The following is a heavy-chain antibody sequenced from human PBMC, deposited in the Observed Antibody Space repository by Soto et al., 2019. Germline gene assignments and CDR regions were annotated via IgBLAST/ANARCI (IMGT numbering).Heavy chain of an antibody. V-gene: IGHV4-61*01. J-gene: IGHJ4*02. CDR3: ARGLDLYGSGSPDFNGN. Sequence: QVQLQESGPGLVKPSETLSLTCTVSGGSVNSGSYYWIWIRQPPGKGLEWIGNINHSGTANYNPSLKTRATISVDTSKKFFSLKLTSVTSADTAVYYCARGLDLYGSGSPDFNGNWGQGTLVTVSS. CDR1: GGSVNSGSYY. CDR2: INHSGTA. D-gene: IGHD3-10*01.